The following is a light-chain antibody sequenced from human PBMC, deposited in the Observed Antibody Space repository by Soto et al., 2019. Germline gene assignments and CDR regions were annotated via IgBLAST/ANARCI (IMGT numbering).Light chain of an antibody. J-gene: IGLJ1*01. V-gene: IGLV2-14*01. CDR3: SSYTSSSTPLV. CDR1: SSDVGGYNY. CDR2: DVS. Sequence: QSALTQPASVSGSPGQSITISCTGTSSDVGGYNYVSWYQQHPGKAPKLIIYDVSNRPSGVSNRFSGSKSGNTASLTISGLQAEDEAVYYCSSYTSSSTPLVFGTGTKVTVL.